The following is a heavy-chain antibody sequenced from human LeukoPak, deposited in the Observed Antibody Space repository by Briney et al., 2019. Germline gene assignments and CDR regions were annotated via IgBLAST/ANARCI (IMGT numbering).Heavy chain of an antibody. J-gene: IGHJ1*01. V-gene: IGHV3-11*04. D-gene: IGHD3-3*01. Sequence: GGSLRLSCAASGFTFSDYYTSWIRQAPGKGLEWVSYISSSGSTIYYADSVKGRFTISRDNAKNSLYLQMNSLRAEDTAVYYCARDRGLWSGYSSYSEYFQHWGQGTLVTVSS. CDR2: ISSSGSTI. CDR1: GFTFSDYY. CDR3: ARDRGLWSGYSSYSEYFQH.